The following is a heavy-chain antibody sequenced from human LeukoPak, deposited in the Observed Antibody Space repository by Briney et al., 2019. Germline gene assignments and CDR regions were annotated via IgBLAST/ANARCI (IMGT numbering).Heavy chain of an antibody. D-gene: IGHD3-3*01. J-gene: IGHJ4*02. V-gene: IGHV4-39*01. CDR3: ARRVEGFDY. Sequence: SETLSLACIVSGGSISSNTYYWGWIRQPPRMGLEWIGSIYYSGSTYYNPSLKSRVTISLDTSKNQFSLKVSSVTAADTAMYYCARRVEGFDYWGQVTLVTVSS. CDR1: GGSISSNTYY. CDR2: IYYSGST.